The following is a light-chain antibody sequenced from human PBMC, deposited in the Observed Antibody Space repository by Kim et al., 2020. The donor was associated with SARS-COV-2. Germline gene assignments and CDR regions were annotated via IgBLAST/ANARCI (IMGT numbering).Light chain of an antibody. V-gene: IGLV2-14*03. CDR2: DVS. CDR1: SSDVGGYKS. CDR3: SSYTSSSTYV. Sequence: GQSITISCTVASSDVGGYKSVSWFQQHPGIAPKVMIYDVSTRPSVVSNRFSGSNSGNTASLTISGLQAEDEADYYCSSYTSSSTYVFGTGTKVTVL. J-gene: IGLJ1*01.